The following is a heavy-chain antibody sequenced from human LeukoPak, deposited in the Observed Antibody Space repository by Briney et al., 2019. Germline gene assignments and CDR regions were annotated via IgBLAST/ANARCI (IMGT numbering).Heavy chain of an antibody. D-gene: IGHD6-13*01. CDR1: GFTFSSYA. J-gene: IGHJ3*02. CDR2: ISGSGGST. Sequence: QPGGSLRLSCAASGFTFSSYAMSWVRQAPGKGLEWVSAISGSGGSTYYADSVKGRFTISRDNSKNTLYLQMNSLRAEDTAVYYCAKDHPKYSSSRRAFDIWGQGTMVTVSS. CDR3: AKDHPKYSSSRRAFDI. V-gene: IGHV3-23*01.